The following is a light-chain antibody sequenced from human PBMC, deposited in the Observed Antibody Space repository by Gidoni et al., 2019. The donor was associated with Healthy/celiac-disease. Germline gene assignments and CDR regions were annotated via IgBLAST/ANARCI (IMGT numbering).Light chain of an antibody. CDR2: ENN. J-gene: IGLJ2*01. V-gene: IGLV1-51*02. Sequence: SVLTQSPSVSAAPGQTVTISCSGSSSNIGNNYVSWYQQLPGTAPKLLIYENNKRPSGIPDRFSGSKSGTSATLGITGLQTGDEADYYCGTWDSSLSAGQVFGGGTKLTVL. CDR3: GTWDSSLSAGQV. CDR1: SSNIGNNY.